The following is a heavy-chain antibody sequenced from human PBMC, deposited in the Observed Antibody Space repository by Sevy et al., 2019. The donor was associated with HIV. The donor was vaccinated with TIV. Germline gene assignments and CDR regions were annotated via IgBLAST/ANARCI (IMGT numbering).Heavy chain of an antibody. CDR1: GFTFGSSA. D-gene: IGHD3-16*01. V-gene: IGHV1-58*01. CDR3: AAVDMSRFGVPLRVFDM. J-gene: IGHJ3*02. Sequence: ASVKVSCKASGFTFGSSAVQWVRQARGQRLEWIGWIVVGSGNTDYAQKFQGRVTITRDMSTTTAHMELSILTSDETAVYYCAAVDMSRFGVPLRVFDMWGQGTMVTVSS. CDR2: IVVGSGNT.